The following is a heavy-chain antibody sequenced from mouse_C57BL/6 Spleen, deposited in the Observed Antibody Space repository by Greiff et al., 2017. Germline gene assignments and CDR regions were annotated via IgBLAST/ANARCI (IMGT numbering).Heavy chain of an antibody. V-gene: IGHV5-4*01. CDR1: GFTFSSYA. CDR3: ARDLTMVPFAY. D-gene: IGHD2-2*01. CDR2: ISDGGSYT. Sequence: EVQRVESGGGLVKPGGSLKLSCAASGFTFSSYAMSWVRQTPEKRLEWVATISDGGSYTYYPDNVKGRFTISRDNAKNNLYLQMSHLKSEDTAMYYCARDLTMVPFAYWGQGTLVTVSA. J-gene: IGHJ3*01.